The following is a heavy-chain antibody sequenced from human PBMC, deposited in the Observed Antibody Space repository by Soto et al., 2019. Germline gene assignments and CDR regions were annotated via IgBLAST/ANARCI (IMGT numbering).Heavy chain of an antibody. CDR3: ARDGWTDYYDSSGYYHDAFDI. Sequence: QVQLVESGGGVVQPGRSLRLSCAASGFTFSSYGMHWVRQAPGKGLEWVAVIWYDGSNKYYADSVKGRFTISRDNSKNTLYLQMNSLRAEDTAVYYCARDGWTDYYDSSGYYHDAFDIWGQGTMVTVSS. J-gene: IGHJ3*02. CDR2: IWYDGSNK. D-gene: IGHD3-22*01. V-gene: IGHV3-33*01. CDR1: GFTFSSYG.